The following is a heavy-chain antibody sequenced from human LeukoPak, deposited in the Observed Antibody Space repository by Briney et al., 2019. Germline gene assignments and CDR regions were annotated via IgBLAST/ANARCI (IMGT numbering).Heavy chain of an antibody. V-gene: IGHV3-21*01. CDR1: GFTFSSYS. Sequence: PGGSLRLSCAASGFTFSSYSMNWVRQAPGRGLEWVSSITSSSTYTYYTDSMKGRFTISRDNAKNSLYLQMNSLRAEDTAVYYCARGSSGSYYTLFDYWGQGTLVTVSS. J-gene: IGHJ4*02. CDR2: ITSSSTYT. D-gene: IGHD3-10*01. CDR3: ARGSSGSYYTLFDY.